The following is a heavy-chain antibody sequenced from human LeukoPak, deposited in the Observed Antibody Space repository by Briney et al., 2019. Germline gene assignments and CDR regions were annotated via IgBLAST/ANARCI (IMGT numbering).Heavy chain of an antibody. Sequence: GGSLRLSCAASGFTVSSNYMSWVRQAPGKGLEWVSVIYSGGSTYYADSVKGRFTISRDNSKNTLYLQMNSLRAEDTAVYYCARDISRWYYFDYWGQGTLVTVSS. CDR1: GFTVSSNY. D-gene: IGHD6-13*01. CDR2: IYSGGST. CDR3: ARDISRWYYFDY. J-gene: IGHJ4*02. V-gene: IGHV3-66*01.